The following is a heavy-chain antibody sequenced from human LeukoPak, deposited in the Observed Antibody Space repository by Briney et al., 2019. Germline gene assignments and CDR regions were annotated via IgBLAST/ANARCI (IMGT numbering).Heavy chain of an antibody. J-gene: IGHJ3*02. D-gene: IGHD3-16*01. V-gene: IGHV4-30-2*01. Sequence: PSETLSLTCAVSGGSISSGGYSWSWIRQPPGKGLEWIGYIYHSGSTYYNPSLKSRVTISVDRSKNQFSLKLSSVTAADTAVYYCARWGPDDAFGIWGQGTMVTVSS. CDR1: GGSISSGGYS. CDR2: IYHSGST. CDR3: ARWGPDDAFGI.